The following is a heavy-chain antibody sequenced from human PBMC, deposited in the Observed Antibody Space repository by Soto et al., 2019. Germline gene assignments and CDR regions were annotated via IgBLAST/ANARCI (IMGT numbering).Heavy chain of an antibody. J-gene: IGHJ6*02. V-gene: IGHV3-30-3*01. D-gene: IGHD3-3*01. CDR1: GFTFSSYA. Sequence: GGSLRLSCAASGFTFSSYAMHWVRQAPGKGLEWVAVISYDGSNKYYADSVKGRFTISRDNSKNTLYLQMNSLRAEDTAVYYCARAKEVLRSLAAPDLYYYGMDVWGQGTTVTVSS. CDR3: ARAKEVLRSLAAPDLYYYGMDV. CDR2: ISYDGSNK.